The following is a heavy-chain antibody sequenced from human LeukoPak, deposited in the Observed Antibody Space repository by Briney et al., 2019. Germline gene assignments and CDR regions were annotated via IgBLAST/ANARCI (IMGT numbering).Heavy chain of an antibody. CDR1: GYTFTSYG. D-gene: IGHD2-2*01. Sequence: GASVKVSCKASGYTFTSYGISWVRQAPGQGLEWMGWISAYNGNTNYAQKLQGRVTMTTDTSTSTAYMELRSLRSDDTAVYYCARDRIYCSSTSCYLLYYYGMDVWGQGTTVTVSS. CDR2: ISAYNGNT. J-gene: IGHJ6*02. V-gene: IGHV1-18*01. CDR3: ARDRIYCSSTSCYLLYYYGMDV.